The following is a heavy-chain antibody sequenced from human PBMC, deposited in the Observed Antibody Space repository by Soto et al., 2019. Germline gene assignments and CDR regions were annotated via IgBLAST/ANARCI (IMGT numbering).Heavy chain of an antibody. D-gene: IGHD6-6*01. CDR2: ISGSGGST. V-gene: IGHV3-23*01. J-gene: IGHJ4*02. Sequence: GESLKISCAASGFTFSSYAMSWVRQAPGKVLEWVSAISGSGGSTYYADSVKGRFTISRDNSKNTLYLQMNSQRAEDTAVYYCAKLESDSSSYYFDYWGQGTLVTVSS. CDR3: AKLESDSSSYYFDY. CDR1: GFTFSSYA.